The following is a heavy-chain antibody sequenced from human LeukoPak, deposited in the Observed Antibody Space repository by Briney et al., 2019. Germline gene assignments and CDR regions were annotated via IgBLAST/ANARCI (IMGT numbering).Heavy chain of an antibody. CDR2: MYHSGST. CDR3: AREHILGPVDN. J-gene: IGHJ4*02. Sequence: SETLSLTCTVSGDSITSHYYWGWIRQPPGKGLEWIGTMYHSGSTYYNPSLRSRVTLSVDTSRNHFSLKLSSATAADTAVYFCAREHILGPVDNWGQGTLVTVSS. CDR1: GDSITSHYY. D-gene: IGHD3-16*01. V-gene: IGHV4-38-2*02.